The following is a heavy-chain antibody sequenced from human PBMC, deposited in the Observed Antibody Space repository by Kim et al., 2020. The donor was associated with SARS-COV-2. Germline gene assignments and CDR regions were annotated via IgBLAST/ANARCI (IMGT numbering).Heavy chain of an antibody. D-gene: IGHD5-18*01. CDR3: ARSGRSRYSYHDV. J-gene: IGHJ6*02. Sequence: VDSVKGRFTISRDNAKNSLYLQMNSLRAEDTAVYYCARSGRSRYSYHDVWGQGTTVTVSS. V-gene: IGHV3-7*03.